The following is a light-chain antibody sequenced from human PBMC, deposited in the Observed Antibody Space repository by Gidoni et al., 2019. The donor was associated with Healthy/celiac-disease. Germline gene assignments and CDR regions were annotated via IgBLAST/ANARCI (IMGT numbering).Light chain of an antibody. CDR2: DVS. CDR1: SSDVGGYNY. CDR3: CSYAGSYTLVV. J-gene: IGLJ2*01. Sequence: QSALTQPRSVSGSPGQSVTISCTGTSSDVGGYNYVSWYQQHPGKAPKLMIYDVSKRPSGVPDLFSGSKSGNTASLTISGLQAEDEADYYCCSYAGSYTLVVFGGGTKLTVL. V-gene: IGLV2-11*01.